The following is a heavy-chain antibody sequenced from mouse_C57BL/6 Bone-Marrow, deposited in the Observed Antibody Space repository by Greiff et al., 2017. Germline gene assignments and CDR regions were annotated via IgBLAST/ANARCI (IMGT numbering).Heavy chain of an antibody. V-gene: IGHV3-6*01. Sequence: EVKLQESGPGLVKPSQSLSLTCSVTGYSITSGYYWNWIRQFPGNKLEWMGYISYDGSNNYNPSLKNRISITRDTSKNQFFLKLNSVTTEDTATYYCARDPYYYGSRSYAMDYWGQGTSVTVSS. J-gene: IGHJ4*01. CDR3: ARDPYYYGSRSYAMDY. CDR1: GYSITSGYY. CDR2: ISYDGSN. D-gene: IGHD1-1*01.